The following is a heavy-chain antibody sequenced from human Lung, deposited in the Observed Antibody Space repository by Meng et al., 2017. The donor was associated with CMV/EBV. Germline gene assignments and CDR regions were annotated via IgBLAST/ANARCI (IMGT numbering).Heavy chain of an antibody. CDR1: GGSVSSSTW. Sequence: LQQSGPGLVQPWGSLSMTCAVSGGSVSSSTWWSWVLQPPGKWLEWIGEIYHSGSTNYNPSLKSRVTISVDKSKNQFSLKLSSVTAADTAVYYCASFPPPGKQWLVTDYWGQGTLVTVSS. CDR2: IYHSGST. D-gene: IGHD6-19*01. J-gene: IGHJ4*02. V-gene: IGHV4-4*02. CDR3: ASFPPPGKQWLVTDY.